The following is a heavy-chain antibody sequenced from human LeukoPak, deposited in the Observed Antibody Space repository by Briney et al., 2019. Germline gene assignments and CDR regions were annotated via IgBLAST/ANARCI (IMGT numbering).Heavy chain of an antibody. CDR2: IYYSGST. J-gene: IGHJ4*02. Sequence: PSETLSLTCTVSGGSISSYYWSWIRQPPGKGLEWIGYIYYSGSTNYNPSLKSRVTISVDTSKNQFSLKLSSVTAADTAVYYCASTYCSGGSCSWALDYWGQGTLVTVSS. D-gene: IGHD2-15*01. CDR3: ASTYCSGGSCSWALDY. CDR1: GGSISSYY. V-gene: IGHV4-59*08.